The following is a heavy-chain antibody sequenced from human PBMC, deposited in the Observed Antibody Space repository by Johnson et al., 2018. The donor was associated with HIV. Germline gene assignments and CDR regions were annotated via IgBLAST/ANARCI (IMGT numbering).Heavy chain of an antibody. CDR1: GFTFSSYA. CDR2: VSAGGDNT. Sequence: VQLVESGGGLVQPGGSLRLSCAASGFTFSSYAMDWVRQPPGKGLAWVSAVSAGGDNTYYADSVEGRFTISRDNSKNTLYLQMNSLRAEDTAVYYCARSMRGAFDVWGQGTMVTVSS. J-gene: IGHJ3*01. CDR3: ARSMRGAFDV. D-gene: IGHD3-10*01. V-gene: IGHV3-23*04.